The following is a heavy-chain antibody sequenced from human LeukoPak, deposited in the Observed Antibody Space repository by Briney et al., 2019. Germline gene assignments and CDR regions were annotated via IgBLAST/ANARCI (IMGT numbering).Heavy chain of an antibody. CDR3: ARGRHDSSGYYPSYAFDI. CDR1: GYTFTGYY. V-gene: IGHV1-2*02. CDR2: INPNSGGT. Sequence: GASVKVSCKASGYTFTGYYMHWVRQAPGQGLEWMGWINPNSGGTNYAQKFQGRVTMTRDTSISTAYMELSSLRSEDTAVYYCARGRHDSSGYYPSYAFDIWGQGTMVTVSS. J-gene: IGHJ3*02. D-gene: IGHD3-22*01.